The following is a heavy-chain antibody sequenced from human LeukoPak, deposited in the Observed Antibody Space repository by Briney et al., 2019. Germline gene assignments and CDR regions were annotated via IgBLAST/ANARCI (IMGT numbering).Heavy chain of an antibody. Sequence: PSETLSLTCTVSGGSISSGDYYWSWIRQPPGKGLEWIGYIYYSGSTHYNPSLKSRVTISVDTSKNQFSLKLSSVTAADTAVYYCARADYLYYYYYGMDVWGKGTTVTVSS. V-gene: IGHV4-30-4*01. J-gene: IGHJ6*04. CDR2: IYYSGST. D-gene: IGHD4-11*01. CDR1: GGSISSGDYY. CDR3: ARADYLYYYYYGMDV.